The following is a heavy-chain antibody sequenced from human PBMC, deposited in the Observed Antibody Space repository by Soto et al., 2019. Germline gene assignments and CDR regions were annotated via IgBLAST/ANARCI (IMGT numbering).Heavy chain of an antibody. CDR2: TSTDGSGT. CDR1: GFAFRTYW. Sequence: PGGSLRLSCVASGFAFRTYWMHWVRQVPGKGLLWVSRTSTDGSGTGYADSVKGRFTTSRDNSKNTLFLQMDSLRAEDTAVYYCVRGDQYGTGSVLFDSWGQGSLVTVS. J-gene: IGHJ4*02. D-gene: IGHD3-10*01. V-gene: IGHV3-74*01. CDR3: VRGDQYGTGSVLFDS.